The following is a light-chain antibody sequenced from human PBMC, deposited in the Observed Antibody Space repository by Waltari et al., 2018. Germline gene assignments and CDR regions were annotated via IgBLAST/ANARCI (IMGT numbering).Light chain of an antibody. V-gene: IGKV1-5*03. Sequence: DIQMTQSPSTLSASGGDSVTITCRASQSMSSWLAWYQQKPGKAPKLLIYKASNLESGVPSRFSGFGSGTEFTLIISSLQPDDLATYYCQQYNSHSTFGQGTKLEIK. CDR3: QQYNSHST. CDR1: QSMSSW. J-gene: IGKJ2*01. CDR2: KAS.